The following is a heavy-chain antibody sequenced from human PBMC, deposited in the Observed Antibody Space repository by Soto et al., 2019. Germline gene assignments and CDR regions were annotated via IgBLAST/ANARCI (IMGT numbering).Heavy chain of an antibody. CDR1: GYTFTSYY. J-gene: IGHJ3*02. CDR3: ARAVAGFGAFDI. Sequence: ASVKVSCKASGYTFTSYYMHWVRQAPGQGLEWMGIINPSGGSTSYAQKFQGRVTMARDTSTSTVYMELSSLRSEDTAVYYCARAVAGFGAFDIWGQGTMVTVSS. CDR2: INPSGGST. V-gene: IGHV1-46*03. D-gene: IGHD6-19*01.